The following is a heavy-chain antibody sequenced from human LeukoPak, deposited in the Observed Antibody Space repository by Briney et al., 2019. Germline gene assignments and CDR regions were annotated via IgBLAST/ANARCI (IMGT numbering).Heavy chain of an antibody. J-gene: IGHJ4*02. Sequence: ASVRVSCTASGYIFTGYYMHWVRQAPGQGREWMGWINPNSGDTNYAQKFQGRVTITRDTSIRTAYMELRRLRSDDTAVYYCACAIGGEIYYFDFWGQGTPVTVSS. CDR1: GYIFTGYY. D-gene: IGHD3-16*01. CDR3: ACAIGGEIYYFDF. CDR2: INPNSGDT. V-gene: IGHV1-2*02.